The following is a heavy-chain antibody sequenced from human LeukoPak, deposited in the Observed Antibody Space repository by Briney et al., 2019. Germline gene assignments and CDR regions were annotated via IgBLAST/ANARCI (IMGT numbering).Heavy chain of an antibody. CDR3: ARPRRLRGYYSAGGGWEFDY. Sequence: ASVKVSCKASGYTFTGYYMHWVRQAPGQGLEWMGWINPNSGGTNYAQKFQGRVTMTRDTSISTAYMELSRLRSDDTAVYYCARPRRLRGYYSAGGGWEFDYWGQGTLVTVSS. CDR2: INPNSGGT. CDR1: GYTFTGYY. V-gene: IGHV1-2*02. D-gene: IGHD3-9*01. J-gene: IGHJ4*02.